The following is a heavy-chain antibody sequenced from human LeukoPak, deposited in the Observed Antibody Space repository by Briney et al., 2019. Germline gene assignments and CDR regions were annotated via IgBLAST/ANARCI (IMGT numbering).Heavy chain of an antibody. CDR3: ARVSSSPDSSGYYYGYYFDY. V-gene: IGHV3-66*01. D-gene: IGHD3-22*01. J-gene: IGHJ4*02. Sequence: GGSLRLSCAASGFTVSSNYMSWVRQAPGKGLEWVSVIYSGGSTYYADSVKGRFTISRDNSKNTLYLQMNSLRAEDTAVYYCARVSSSPDSSGYYYGYYFDYWGQGTLLTVSS. CDR2: IYSGGST. CDR1: GFTVSSNY.